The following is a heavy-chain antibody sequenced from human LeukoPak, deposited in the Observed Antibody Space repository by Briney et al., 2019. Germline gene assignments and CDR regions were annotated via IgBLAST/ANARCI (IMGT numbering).Heavy chain of an antibody. CDR3: VRDPSGHGMDV. Sequence: GGSLRLSCAASGFAFSSYDMHWVRQVTGKGLEWVSAIGRAGDTHHAGSVKGRFTISRDNAKNSLYLQMNSLRAGDTAVYYCVRDPSGHGMDVWGQGTTVTVSS. D-gene: IGHD5-12*01. J-gene: IGHJ6*02. V-gene: IGHV3-13*04. CDR1: GFAFSSYD. CDR2: IGRAGDT.